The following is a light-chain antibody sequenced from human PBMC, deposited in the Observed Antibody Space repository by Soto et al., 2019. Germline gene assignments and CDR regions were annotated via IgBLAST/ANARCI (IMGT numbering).Light chain of an antibody. CDR1: QSISSW. V-gene: IGKV1-5*03. Sequence: DIPMTQSPSTLSESVGDRVTITCRASQSISSWLAWYQRKPGKAPKLLIYKASSLESGVPSRFSGSGSGTEFTLTISSLQPDDFATYYCQQYNSYSFTFGPGTKVDIK. J-gene: IGKJ3*01. CDR3: QQYNSYSFT. CDR2: KAS.